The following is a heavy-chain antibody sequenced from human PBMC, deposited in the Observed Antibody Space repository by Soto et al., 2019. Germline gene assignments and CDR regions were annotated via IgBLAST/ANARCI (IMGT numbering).Heavy chain of an antibody. CDR2: ISGSGATT. CDR3: AKHVCLAARSCAFDI. CDR1: GFTFTTYA. V-gene: IGHV3-23*01. D-gene: IGHD6-6*01. J-gene: IGHJ3*02. Sequence: EVQLLESGGGLVQPGGSLRLSCAASGFTFTTYAMSWVRQAPGKGLAWVSAISGSGATTYYADSVKGRFTISRDNSKNTLYLQMNSLRAEDTAVYYCAKHVCLAARSCAFDIWGQGTMVTVSS.